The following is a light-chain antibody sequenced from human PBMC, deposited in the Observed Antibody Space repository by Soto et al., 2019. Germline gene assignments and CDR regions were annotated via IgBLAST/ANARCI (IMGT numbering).Light chain of an antibody. Sequence: QSALTQPRSVSGSPGQSVTISCTGTSSDVGPYNYVSWYQQHPGKAPKLMIYDVSKRPSGVPDRFSGSKSANTASLTISGLQADDEADYYCSSFTSSSTQVFGGGTQLTVL. CDR1: SSDVGPYNY. CDR3: SSFTSSSTQV. J-gene: IGLJ3*02. V-gene: IGLV2-11*01. CDR2: DVS.